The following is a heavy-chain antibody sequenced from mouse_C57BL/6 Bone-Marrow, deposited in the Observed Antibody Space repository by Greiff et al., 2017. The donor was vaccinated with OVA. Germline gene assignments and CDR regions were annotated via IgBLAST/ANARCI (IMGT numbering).Heavy chain of an antibody. CDR1: GYTFTSYW. CDR2: IHPNSGST. D-gene: IGHD2-4*01. CDR3: AKRDYDPYYFDY. V-gene: IGHV1-64*01. Sequence: QVQLKRPGAELVKPGASVKLSCKASGYTFTSYWMHWVKQRPGQGLEWIGMIHPNSGSTNYNEKFKSKATLTVDKSSSTAYMQLSSLTSEDSAVYYCAKRDYDPYYFDYWGQGTTLTVSS. J-gene: IGHJ2*01.